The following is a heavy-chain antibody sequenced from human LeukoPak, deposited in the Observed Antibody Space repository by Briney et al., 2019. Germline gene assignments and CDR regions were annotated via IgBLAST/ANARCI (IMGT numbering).Heavy chain of an antibody. J-gene: IGHJ4*02. D-gene: IGHD4-17*01. Sequence: GGSLRLSCAASGFSFSTYGMSWVRQAPGKGLEWVSAITSSGGSTYYVDSVKGRFTISRDNSRHTMYLQMNSLRAEDTAVYYCAKDDLYGKFDYWGQGTLATVSS. CDR3: AKDDLYGKFDY. CDR2: ITSSGGST. V-gene: IGHV3-23*01. CDR1: GFSFSTYG.